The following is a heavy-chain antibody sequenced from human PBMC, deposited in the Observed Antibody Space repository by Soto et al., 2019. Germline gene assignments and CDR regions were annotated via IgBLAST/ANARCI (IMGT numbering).Heavy chain of an antibody. Sequence: QVQLQESSPGLLKPSGTLSLTCAVSGASISSTNWWSWVRQPPGKGLEWIGEIFHSGSTHSNPSLKIRFTIPLDTSKYPCSLTLSSVTAADMAVYYCARRIYGDWYFDLWRRGTLVTVSS. D-gene: IGHD3-16*01. V-gene: IGHV4-4*02. J-gene: IGHJ2*01. CDR3: ARRIYGDWYFDL. CDR2: IFHSGST. CDR1: GASISSTNW.